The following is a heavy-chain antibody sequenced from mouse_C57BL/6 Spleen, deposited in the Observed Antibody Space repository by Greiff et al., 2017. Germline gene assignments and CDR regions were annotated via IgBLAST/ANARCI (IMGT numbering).Heavy chain of an antibody. Sequence: QVQLQQSGAELVRPGASVTLSCKASGYTFTDYEMHWVKQTPVHGLEWIGAIDPETGGTAYNQKFKGKAILTADKSSSTAYMELRSLTSEDSAVXYCTRVDYSNQERDYFDYWGQGTTLTVSS. CDR2: IDPETGGT. J-gene: IGHJ2*01. V-gene: IGHV1-15*01. CDR3: TRVDYSNQERDYFDY. CDR1: GYTFTDYE. D-gene: IGHD2-5*01.